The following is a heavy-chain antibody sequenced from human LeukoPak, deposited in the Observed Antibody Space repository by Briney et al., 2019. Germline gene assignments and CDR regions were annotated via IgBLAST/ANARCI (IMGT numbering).Heavy chain of an antibody. CDR2: IYYSGST. V-gene: IGHV4-59*01. J-gene: IGHJ4*02. CDR1: GGSISSYY. D-gene: IGHD6-19*01. Sequence: SETLSLTCTVSGGSISSYYWSWIRQPPGKGLEWIGYIYYSGSTNYNPSLKSRVTISVDTSKNQFSLKLSSVTAADTAVYYCATATVAALDYWGQGTLVTVSS. CDR3: ATATVAALDY.